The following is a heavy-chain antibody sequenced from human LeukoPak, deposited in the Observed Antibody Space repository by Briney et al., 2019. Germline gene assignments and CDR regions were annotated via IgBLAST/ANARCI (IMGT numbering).Heavy chain of an antibody. D-gene: IGHD1-7*01. V-gene: IGHV1-2*02. Sequence: GASVKVSFKASGYTFTDYYMHWVRQAPGQGLEWMGWINPNSGGTNYAQKFQGRVTMTRDTSISTAYMELSRLRSDDTAVYYCARDRAGITGTIDFSFDYWGQGTLVTVSS. J-gene: IGHJ4*02. CDR3: ARDRAGITGTIDFSFDY. CDR2: INPNSGGT. CDR1: GYTFTDYY.